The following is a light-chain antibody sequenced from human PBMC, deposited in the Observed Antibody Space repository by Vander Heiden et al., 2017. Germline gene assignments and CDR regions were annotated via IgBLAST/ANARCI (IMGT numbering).Light chain of an antibody. CDR2: GKN. CDR1: SLRSYY. CDR3: NSRDSSGNHLVV. J-gene: IGLJ2*01. Sequence: SSELTQDSAVSVALGQTDRITCQGDSLRSYYASWYQQKPGQAPVLVIYGKNNRPSGIPDRFSGSSSGNTASLTITGAQAEDEADYYCNSRDSSGNHLVVFGGGTKLTVL. V-gene: IGLV3-19*01.